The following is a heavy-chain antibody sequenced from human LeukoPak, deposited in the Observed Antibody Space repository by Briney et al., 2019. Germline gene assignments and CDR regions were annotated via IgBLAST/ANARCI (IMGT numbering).Heavy chain of an antibody. Sequence: SETLSLTCTVFGGSINTYWGWIRQPPGKGLEWIGGIYYTGSTYYNPSLKSRLTISVDTAKNQFSLKLTSVTAADTAVYSCARHLESRGLKIFDIWGQGTMVTVSS. D-gene: IGHD3-16*01. CDR2: IYYTGST. CDR1: GGSINTY. V-gene: IGHV4-39*01. CDR3: ARHLESRGLKIFDI. J-gene: IGHJ3*02.